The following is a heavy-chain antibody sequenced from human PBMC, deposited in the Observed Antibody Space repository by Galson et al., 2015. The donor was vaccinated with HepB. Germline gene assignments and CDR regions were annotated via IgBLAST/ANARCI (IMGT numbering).Heavy chain of an antibody. D-gene: IGHD1-26*01. V-gene: IGHV3-23*01. J-gene: IGHJ4*02. CDR2: ISGSGGST. Sequence: SLRLSCAASGFTFSSYAMSWVRQAPGKGLEWVSAISGSGGSTYYADSVKGRFTISRDNSKNTLYLQMNSLRAEDTAVYYCAKGIGRIEWELPYFDYWGQGTLVTVSS. CDR1: GFTFSSYA. CDR3: AKGIGRIEWELPYFDY.